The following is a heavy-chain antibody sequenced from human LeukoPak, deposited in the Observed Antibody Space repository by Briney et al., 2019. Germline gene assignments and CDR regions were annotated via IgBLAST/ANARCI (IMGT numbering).Heavy chain of an antibody. V-gene: IGHV1-69*04. J-gene: IGHJ5*02. CDR3: AGSTYYYDSSGYYPNWFDP. D-gene: IGHD3-22*01. CDR1: GGTFSSYA. CDR2: IIPILGIA. Sequence: ASVKVSCKASGGTFSSYAISWVRQAPGQGLEWMGRIIPILGIANYAQKFQGRVTITADKSTSTAYMELSSLRSEDTAVYYCAGSTYYYDSSGYYPNWFDPWGQGTLVTVSS.